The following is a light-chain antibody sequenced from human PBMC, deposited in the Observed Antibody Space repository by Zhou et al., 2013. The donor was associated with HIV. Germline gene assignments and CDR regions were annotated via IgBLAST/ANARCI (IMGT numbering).Light chain of an antibody. CDR3: QQYKTYPWT. V-gene: IGKV1-5*03. Sequence: DIQMTQSPSTLSAFVGDRVTIACRASQIINYWLAWYQQRPGKAPKLLIYKASTLASGVPLRFSGSGSGREFTLTISSLQPEDFATYYCQQYKTYPWTFGPGTKVEIK. CDR1: QIINYW. J-gene: IGKJ1*01. CDR2: KAS.